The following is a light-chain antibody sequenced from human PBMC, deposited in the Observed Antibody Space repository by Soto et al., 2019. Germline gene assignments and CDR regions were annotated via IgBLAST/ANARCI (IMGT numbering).Light chain of an antibody. CDR1: SGHSSYI. V-gene: IGLV4-60*02. Sequence: QLVLTQSSSATASLGSSVKLTCTLSSGHSSYIIAWHQQQPEKAPRYLMKLEGSGSYNKGSGVPDRFSGSSSGADRYLTISSLLFWDEADYFSETWDSNTQVFGGGTKLTVL. CDR3: ETWDSNTQV. J-gene: IGLJ2*01. CDR2: LEGSGSY.